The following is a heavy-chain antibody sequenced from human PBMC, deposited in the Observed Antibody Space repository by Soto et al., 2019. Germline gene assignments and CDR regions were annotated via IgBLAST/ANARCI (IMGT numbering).Heavy chain of an antibody. J-gene: IGHJ4*02. D-gene: IGHD3-22*01. CDR2: ISYDGSNK. Sequence: QVQLVESGGGVVQPGRSLRLSCAASGFTFSSYAMHWVRQAPGKGLEWVAVISYDGSNKYYADSVKGRFTISRDNSKNTQYLQMNSLRAEDTAVYYCARDQHFYDSSGERGTKIDYWGQGTLVTVSS. CDR1: GFTFSSYA. V-gene: IGHV3-30-3*01. CDR3: ARDQHFYDSSGERGTKIDY.